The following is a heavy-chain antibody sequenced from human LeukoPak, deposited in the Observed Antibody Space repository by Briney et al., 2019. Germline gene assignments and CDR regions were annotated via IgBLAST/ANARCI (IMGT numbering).Heavy chain of an antibody. V-gene: IGHV3-13*04. D-gene: IGHD4-17*01. CDR3: ARALYGDYFDY. CDR1: GFXFSNYD. CDR2: LGPAGDT. Sequence: GGSLRLSCAASGFXFSNYDIHWVRQVTGQGLEWVSALGPAGDTYYPGSVKGRFTISRENAKNSLYLQMNSLRAGDTAVYYCARALYGDYFDYWGQGTLVTVSS. J-gene: IGHJ4*02.